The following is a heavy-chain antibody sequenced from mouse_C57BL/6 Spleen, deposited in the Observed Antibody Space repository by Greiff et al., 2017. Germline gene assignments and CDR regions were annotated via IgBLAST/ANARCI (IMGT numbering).Heavy chain of an antibody. V-gene: IGHV1-55*01. Sequence: QVQLKQPGAELVKPGASVKMSCKASGYTFTSYCITWVKQRPGQGLEWIGDIYPGSGSTNYNEKFKSKATLTVDTSSSTAYMQLSSLTSEDSAVYYCASSRVYYFDYWGQGTTLTVSS. J-gene: IGHJ2*01. CDR3: ASSRVYYFDY. CDR2: IYPGSGST. CDR1: GYTFTSYC.